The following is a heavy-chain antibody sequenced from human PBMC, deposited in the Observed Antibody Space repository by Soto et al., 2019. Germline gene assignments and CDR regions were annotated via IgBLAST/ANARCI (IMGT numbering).Heavy chain of an antibody. CDR2: IYSGGST. D-gene: IGHD6-6*01. J-gene: IGHJ6*03. V-gene: IGHV3-66*01. CDR3: ARGAMSIAARPTSYYPYYMDV. CDR1: GFTVSSNY. Sequence: GSLRLSCAASGFTVSSNYMSWVRQAPGKGLEWVSVIYSGGSTYYADSVKGRFTISRDNSKNTLYLQMNSLRAEDTAVYYRARGAMSIAARPTSYYPYYMDVWGKGTTVTVFS.